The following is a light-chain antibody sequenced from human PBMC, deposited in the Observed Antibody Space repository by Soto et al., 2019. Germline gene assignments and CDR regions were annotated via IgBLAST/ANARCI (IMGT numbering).Light chain of an antibody. V-gene: IGLV2-14*01. CDR1: SSDVGLHNY. CDR2: DVS. Sequence: QSALTQPASVSGSPGQSITISCTGTSSDVGLHNYVSWYQQHPGKAPKLMIHDVSNRPSGVSNRFSGSKSGNTASLTISGLQAEDEADYYCSSYTGSGTRVFGTGTKLTVL. J-gene: IGLJ1*01. CDR3: SSYTGSGTRV.